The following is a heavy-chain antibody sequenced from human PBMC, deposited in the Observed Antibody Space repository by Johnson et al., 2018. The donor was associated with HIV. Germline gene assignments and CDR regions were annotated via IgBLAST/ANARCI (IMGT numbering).Heavy chain of an antibody. J-gene: IGHJ3*01. V-gene: IGHV3-13*01. Sequence: EVQLVESGGGVVLPGGSLRLSCAASGFTFDDHGMTWVRQAPGKGLEWVSAIGSAGDTYYPGSVKGRFTISRENAKNSLYLQMNSLRAGDTAVYYCARGPSVVTLHAFDLWGQGTLVTVSS. CDR3: ARGPSVVTLHAFDL. CDR2: IGSAGDT. CDR1: GFTFDDHG. D-gene: IGHD4-23*01.